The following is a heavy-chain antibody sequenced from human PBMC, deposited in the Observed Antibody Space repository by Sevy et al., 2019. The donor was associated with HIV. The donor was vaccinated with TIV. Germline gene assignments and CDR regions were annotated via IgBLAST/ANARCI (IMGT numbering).Heavy chain of an antibody. CDR1: RFTFNTYA. J-gene: IGHJ4*02. V-gene: IGHV3-23*01. CDR3: VKDLNSHCSGGSCYAV. D-gene: IGHD2-15*01. Sequence: GGSLRLSCAASRFTFNTYAMSWVRQAPGKGLEWVSAISDTGGSTYYADSVTGRFTISRDTSKSTLYLQMTTLRVEDTAVYYCVKDLNSHCSGGSCYAVRGQGTLVTVSS. CDR2: ISDTGGST.